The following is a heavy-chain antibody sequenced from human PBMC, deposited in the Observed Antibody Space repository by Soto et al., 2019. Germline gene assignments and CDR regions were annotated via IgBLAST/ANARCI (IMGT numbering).Heavy chain of an antibody. Sequence: QVQLVESGGGVVQPGRSLRLSCAASGFTFSSYGMHWVRQAPGKGLEWVAVIWYDGSDKFYADSVKGRFTISRDNSKNTLDLQMHSLTAEDKAVYCCANGGGPTLPLDSWGQWTLVTVSS. V-gene: IGHV3-33*06. D-gene: IGHD2-15*01. J-gene: IGHJ4*02. CDR3: ANGGGPTLPLDS. CDR1: GFTFSSYG. CDR2: IWYDGSDK.